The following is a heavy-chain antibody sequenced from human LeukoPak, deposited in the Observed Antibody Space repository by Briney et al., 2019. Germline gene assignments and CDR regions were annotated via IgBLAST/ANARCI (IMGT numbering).Heavy chain of an antibody. Sequence: GGSLRLSCAASGFTFSSYAMSWVRQAPGKGLEWVSAISGSGGSTYYADSVKGRFTISRDNSKNTLYLQMNSLRAEGTAVYYCAKARRSSYTGGFDYWGQGTLVTVSS. J-gene: IGHJ4*02. CDR1: GFTFSSYA. CDR3: AKARRSSYTGGFDY. V-gene: IGHV3-23*01. CDR2: ISGSGGST. D-gene: IGHD3-16*02.